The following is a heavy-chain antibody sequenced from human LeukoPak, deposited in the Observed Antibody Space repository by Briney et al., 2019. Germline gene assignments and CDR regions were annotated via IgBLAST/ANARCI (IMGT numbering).Heavy chain of an antibody. CDR2: ISAYNGNT. CDR3: AIPTWGNWFDP. CDR1: GYTFTSYG. Sequence: ASVTVSFKASGYTFTSYGISWVRQAPGQGLEWMGWISAYNGNTNYAQKLQGRVTMTTDTSTSTAYMELRSLRSDDTAVYYCAIPTWGNWFDPWGQGTLVTVSS. J-gene: IGHJ5*02. V-gene: IGHV1-18*01. D-gene: IGHD3-16*01.